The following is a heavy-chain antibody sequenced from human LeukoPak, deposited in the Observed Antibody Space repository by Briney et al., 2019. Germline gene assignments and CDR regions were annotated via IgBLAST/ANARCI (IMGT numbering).Heavy chain of an antibody. Sequence: ASVKVSCKVSGYTLTELSMHWVRQARGKGLEWMGGFDPEDGETIYAQKFQGRVTMTEDTSTDTAYMELSSLRSEDTAVYYCATFSMVRGGRFDPWGQGTLVTVSS. J-gene: IGHJ5*02. CDR2: FDPEDGET. V-gene: IGHV1-24*01. D-gene: IGHD3-10*01. CDR3: ATFSMVRGGRFDP. CDR1: GYTLTELS.